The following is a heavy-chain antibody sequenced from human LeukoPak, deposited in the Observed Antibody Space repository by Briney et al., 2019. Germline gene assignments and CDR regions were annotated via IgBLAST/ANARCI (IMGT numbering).Heavy chain of an antibody. Sequence: SQTLSLTCAISGDSVSSNSATWNWIRLSPSRGLERLGRTYYRSNWYSDYAVSVKSRITITPDTSKNQFSLQLNSVTPEDAAIYYCARDDRTIKFTMDVWGQGTTVTVSS. CDR1: GDSVSSNSAT. D-gene: IGHD1/OR15-1a*01. V-gene: IGHV6-1*01. J-gene: IGHJ6*02. CDR3: ARDDRTIKFTMDV. CDR2: TYYRSNWYS.